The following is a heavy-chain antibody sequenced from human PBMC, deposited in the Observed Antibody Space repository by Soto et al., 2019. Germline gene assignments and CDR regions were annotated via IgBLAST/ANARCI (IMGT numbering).Heavy chain of an antibody. CDR1: GGSISNSNYY. CDR3: GRQICDFVWGTYRPFYFDY. V-gene: IGHV4-39*01. CDR2: IYYSGNT. D-gene: IGHD3-16*02. J-gene: IGHJ4*03. Sequence: SETLSLTCTVSGGSISNSNYYWGWIRQPPGKGLEWIGSIYYSGNTYYNPSLKSRVTISVDTSKNQFSLNLRSVTAADTAVYYCGRQICDFVWGTYRPFYFDYWGQGNLV.